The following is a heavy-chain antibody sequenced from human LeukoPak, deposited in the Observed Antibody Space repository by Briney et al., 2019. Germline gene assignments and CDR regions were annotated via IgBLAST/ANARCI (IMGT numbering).Heavy chain of an antibody. CDR3: AKVEDLNSSSWPNYFDY. Sequence: GGSLRLSCAASGFTFSSYAMSWVRQAPGKGLEWVSAISGSGGSTYYADSVKGRFTISRDNSKNTLYLQMNSLRAEDTAVYYCAKVEDLNSSSWPNYFDYWGQGTLVTASS. CDR1: GFTFSSYA. CDR2: ISGSGGST. V-gene: IGHV3-23*01. D-gene: IGHD6-13*01. J-gene: IGHJ4*02.